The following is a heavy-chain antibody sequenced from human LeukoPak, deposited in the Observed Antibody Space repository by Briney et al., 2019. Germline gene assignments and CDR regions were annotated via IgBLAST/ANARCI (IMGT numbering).Heavy chain of an antibody. V-gene: IGHV1-69*13. CDR1: GGTFSSYA. D-gene: IGHD3-9*01. Sequence: SVKVSCKASGGTFSSYAISWVRQAPGQGLEWMGGIIPIFGTANYAQKFQGRVTITADESTSTAYMELSSLRSEDTAVYYCARDHYEILARTRGPFDYWGQGTLVTVSS. J-gene: IGHJ4*02. CDR2: IIPIFGTA. CDR3: ARDHYEILARTRGPFDY.